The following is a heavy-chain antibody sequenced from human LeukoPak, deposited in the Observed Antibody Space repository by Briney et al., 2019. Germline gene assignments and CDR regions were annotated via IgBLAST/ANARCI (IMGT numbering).Heavy chain of an antibody. D-gene: IGHD6-13*01. CDR3: ARAIAAAGTWFDP. CDR1: GFTVSSNY. V-gene: IGHV3-53*01. Sequence: GGSLRLSCAASGFTVSSNYMSWVRQAPGKGLEWVSVIYSGGSTYYADSVKGRFTISRDNAKNSLYLQMNSLRAEDTAVYYCARAIAAAGTWFDPWGQGTLVTVSS. CDR2: IYSGGST. J-gene: IGHJ5*02.